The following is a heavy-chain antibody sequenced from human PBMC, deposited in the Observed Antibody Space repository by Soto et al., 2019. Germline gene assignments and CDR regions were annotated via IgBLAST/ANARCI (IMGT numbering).Heavy chain of an antibody. CDR2: ISSSCITI. J-gene: IGHJ5*02. CDR1: GFTFSDYY. CDR3: ARECLYTISEEWFDP. Sequence: PGGSLRLSCAPSGFTFSDYYLTWIRQAPGKGLEWVSYISSSCITIYYAGSVKGRFTISRDNAKNSLYLQMHSLRAEDSAVYYCARECLYTISEEWFDPWGQGTLVTVS. D-gene: IGHD6-13*01. V-gene: IGHV3-11*01.